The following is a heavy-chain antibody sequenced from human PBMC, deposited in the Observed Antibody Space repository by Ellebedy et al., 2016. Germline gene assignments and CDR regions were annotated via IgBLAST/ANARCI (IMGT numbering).Heavy chain of an antibody. D-gene: IGHD5-18*01. CDR2: IYYSGST. V-gene: IGHV4-31*03. J-gene: IGHJ6*03. Sequence: SETLPLTXSVSGGSISSAGHYWSLIRQHPGKGLEWIGYIYYSGSTYYNPSLKSRVTISVDTSKNQFSLKLSSVTAADTAVYYCARGYSYMDVWGKGTTVTVSS. CDR3: ARGYSYMDV. CDR1: GGSISSAGHY.